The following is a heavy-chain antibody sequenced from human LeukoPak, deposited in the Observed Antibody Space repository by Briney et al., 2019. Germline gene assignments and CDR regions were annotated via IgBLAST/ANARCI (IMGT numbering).Heavy chain of an antibody. Sequence: SVKVSCKASGGTFSSYAISWVRQAPGQGLEWMGGIIPIFGTANYAQKFQGRVTITADESTSTAYMELSSLRSEDTAVYYCASEPSTYYYDSSGSDAFDIWGQGTMGTVSS. D-gene: IGHD3-22*01. CDR3: ASEPSTYYYDSSGSDAFDI. CDR2: IIPIFGTA. V-gene: IGHV1-69*13. CDR1: GGTFSSYA. J-gene: IGHJ3*02.